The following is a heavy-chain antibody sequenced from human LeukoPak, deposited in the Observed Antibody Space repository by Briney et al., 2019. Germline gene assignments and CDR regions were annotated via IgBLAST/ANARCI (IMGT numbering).Heavy chain of an antibody. CDR1: GGSISSSNYY. CDR2: IYYSGST. D-gene: IGHD5-12*01. Sequence: SETLSLTCTVSGGSISSSNYYWGWIRQPPGKGLEWIGSIYYSGSTYYNPSLKSRVTISVDTSKNQFSLKLSSVTAADTAVYYCARRRYSGYDWQPTGYYYYMDVWGKGTTVTISS. CDR3: ARRRYSGYDWQPTGYYYYMDV. J-gene: IGHJ6*03. V-gene: IGHV4-39*01.